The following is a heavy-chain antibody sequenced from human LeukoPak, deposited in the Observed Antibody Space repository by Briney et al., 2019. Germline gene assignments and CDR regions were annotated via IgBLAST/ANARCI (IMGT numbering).Heavy chain of an antibody. D-gene: IGHD4-17*01. CDR1: GWSLSRGGYH. J-gene: IGHJ4*02. CDR2: IYHSGSA. V-gene: IGHV4-31*03. CDR3: ARGGDYGDYFVY. Sequence: SETLSLTCSVFGWSLSRGGYHWNWIRQQPGQGLEWLGYIYHSGSARYNPSFKSRLNMSVDMSRNQFSLNLSSVTAADTAVYYCARGGDYGDYFVYWGQETLVSVSS.